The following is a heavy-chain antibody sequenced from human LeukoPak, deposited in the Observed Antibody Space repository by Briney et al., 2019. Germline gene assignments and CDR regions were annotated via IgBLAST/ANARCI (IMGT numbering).Heavy chain of an antibody. V-gene: IGHV3-23*01. Sequence: GGSLRLPCAASGFTFSSYAMSWVRQAPGKGLEWVSAISGSGGSTYYADSVKGRFTISRDNSKNTLYLQMNSLRAEDTAVYYCATSRGYTYGLADYWGQGTLVTVSS. CDR3: ATSRGYTYGLADY. D-gene: IGHD5-18*01. CDR1: GFTFSSYA. J-gene: IGHJ4*02. CDR2: ISGSGGST.